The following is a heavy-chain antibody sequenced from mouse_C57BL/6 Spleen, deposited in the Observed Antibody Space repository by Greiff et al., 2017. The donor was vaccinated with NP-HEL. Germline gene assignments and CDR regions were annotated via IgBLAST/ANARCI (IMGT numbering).Heavy chain of an antibody. J-gene: IGHJ4*01. V-gene: IGHV1-26*01. CDR2: INPNNGGT. CDR1: GYTFTDYY. Sequence: EVQLQQSGPELVKPGASVKISCKASGYTFTDYYMNWVKQSHGKSLEWIGDINPNNGGTSYNQKFKGKATLTVDKSSSTAYMELRSLTSEDSAVYYCASINHNSLYYAMDYWGQGTSVTVSS. CDR3: ASINHNSLYYAMDY. D-gene: IGHD1-3*01.